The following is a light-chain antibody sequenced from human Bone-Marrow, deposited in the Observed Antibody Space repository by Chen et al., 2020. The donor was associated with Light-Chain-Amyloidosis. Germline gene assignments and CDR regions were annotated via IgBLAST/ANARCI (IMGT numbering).Light chain of an antibody. CDR2: DDS. CDR3: QVCDRSSDRPV. J-gene: IGLJ3*02. CDR1: NIGSTS. V-gene: IGLV3-21*02. Sequence: SYVLTQPSSVSVAPGQTATIACGGNNIGSTSVHWYQQTPGPAPLLVVYDDSDRPPGIPERLSGSNSGNTSTLTISRDEAGDEADYYCQVCDRSSDRPVFGGGTKLTVL.